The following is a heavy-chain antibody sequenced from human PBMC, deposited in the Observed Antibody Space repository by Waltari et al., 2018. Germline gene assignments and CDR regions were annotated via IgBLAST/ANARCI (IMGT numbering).Heavy chain of an antibody. V-gene: IGHV3-11*01. CDR1: GFTFSDYF. D-gene: IGHD6-19*01. J-gene: IGHJ4*02. Sequence: QVQLVESGGGLVKPGGSLRLSCAVSGFTFSDYFMTWIRQAPRRGLEWVSIISGRGLSTYYADSVKGRFTISRDNAKNSLYLQMNSLRDEDTAVYYCAREASGWTPHFDNWGQGTLVAVSS. CDR3: AREASGWTPHFDN. CDR2: ISGRGLST.